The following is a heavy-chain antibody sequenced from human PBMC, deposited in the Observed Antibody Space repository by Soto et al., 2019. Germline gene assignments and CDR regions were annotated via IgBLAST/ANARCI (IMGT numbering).Heavy chain of an antibody. J-gene: IGHJ6*02. CDR1: GGTFSSYA. D-gene: IGHD2-15*01. Sequence: QVQLVQSGAEVKKPGSSVKVSCKASGGTFSSYAISWVRQAPGQGLEWMGGIIPIFGTANYAQKFQGRVTITADESTSTAYIELSRMRSEDTAVYYCARCSHASGYCSGGSCWGYYYYGMDVWGQGTTVTVSS. V-gene: IGHV1-69*01. CDR3: ARCSHASGYCSGGSCWGYYYYGMDV. CDR2: IIPIFGTA.